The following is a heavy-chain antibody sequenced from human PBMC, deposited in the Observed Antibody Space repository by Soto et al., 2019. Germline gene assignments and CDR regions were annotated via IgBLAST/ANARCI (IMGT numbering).Heavy chain of an antibody. V-gene: IGHV4-59*12. CDR3: GRADRDDYIGNLGY. CDR2: IANTGST. Sequence: SETLSLTCSFSGGSPNYYYWTWIRQPPGKGLEWIGNIANTGSTNYNPSLKSRVTISVDTPNNQFSLRLSSVTAADTAVYYCGRADRDDYIGNLGYWGPGTLVTVS. CDR1: GGSPNYYY. J-gene: IGHJ1*01. D-gene: IGHD4-4*01.